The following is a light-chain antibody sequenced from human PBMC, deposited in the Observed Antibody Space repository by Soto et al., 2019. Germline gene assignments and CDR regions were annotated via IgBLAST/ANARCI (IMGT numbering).Light chain of an antibody. Sequence: QSVLTQPASVSGSPGQSITISCTGTSNDIGGYNYVSWYQQHPGKAPKLLIYEVINRPSGVSDRFSGSKSGNTASLTISGLRTEDEGDYYCNSYTSSSTQGLFGGGTKLTVL. CDR1: SNDIGGYNY. J-gene: IGLJ2*01. CDR3: NSYTSSSTQGL. CDR2: EVI. V-gene: IGLV2-14*01.